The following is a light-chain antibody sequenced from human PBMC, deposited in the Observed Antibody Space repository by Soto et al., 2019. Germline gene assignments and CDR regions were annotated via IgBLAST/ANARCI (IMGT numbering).Light chain of an antibody. CDR3: QQYGSSPWT. V-gene: IGKV3-20*01. J-gene: IGKJ1*01. Sequence: EIVLTQYPGTLSLSPGERATLSCRASQSVSSSYLAWYQQKPGQAPRLLTYGASSRATGILDRFSGSGSGTDFTLTISRLDPEDFAVYYCQQYGSSPWTFGQGTKVEIK. CDR2: GAS. CDR1: QSVSSSY.